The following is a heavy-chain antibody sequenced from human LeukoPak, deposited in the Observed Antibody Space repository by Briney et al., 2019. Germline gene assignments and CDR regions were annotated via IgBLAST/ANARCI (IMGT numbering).Heavy chain of an antibody. CDR1: GGSISSGDYY. CDR3: ARATHSQKRMEWLRPNYYYYMDV. V-gene: IGHV4-61*02. D-gene: IGHD3-3*01. J-gene: IGHJ6*03. CDR2: IYTSGST. Sequence: PSQTLSLTCTVSGGSISSGDYYWSWIRQPAGKGLEWIGRIYTSGSTNYNPSLKSRVTISVDTSKNQFSLKLSSVTAADTAVYYCARATHSQKRMEWLRPNYYYYMDVWGKGTTVTVSS.